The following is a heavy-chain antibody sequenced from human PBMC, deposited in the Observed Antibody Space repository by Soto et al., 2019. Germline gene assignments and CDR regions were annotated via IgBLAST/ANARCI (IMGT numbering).Heavy chain of an antibody. Sequence: ASVRVSCKASGYTFTSYGISWVRQAPGQGLEWMGWISAYNGNTNYAQKLQGSVTMTTDTSTSTAYMELRSLRSDDTAVYYCARDSMIVVDPYYYYGMDVWGQGTTVTVSS. J-gene: IGHJ6*02. CDR2: ISAYNGNT. CDR3: ARDSMIVVDPYYYYGMDV. D-gene: IGHD3-22*01. CDR1: GYTFTSYG. V-gene: IGHV1-18*01.